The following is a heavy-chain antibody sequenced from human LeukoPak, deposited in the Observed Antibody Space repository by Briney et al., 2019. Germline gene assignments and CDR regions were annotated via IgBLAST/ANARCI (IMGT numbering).Heavy chain of an antibody. J-gene: IGHJ4*02. V-gene: IGHV3-23*01. Sequence: GRSLRLSCAASGFTFSSDAVTWVRQAPGKGLDWVSSISGSVGSTYSAGSVKGRFTIYRDNSKNTLYLQTSSLRAEDTALYYCAKDRSCTNDICHGDFDYWGQGTLVTVSS. CDR1: GFTFSSDA. D-gene: IGHD2-8*01. CDR2: ISGSVGST. CDR3: AKDRSCTNDICHGDFDY.